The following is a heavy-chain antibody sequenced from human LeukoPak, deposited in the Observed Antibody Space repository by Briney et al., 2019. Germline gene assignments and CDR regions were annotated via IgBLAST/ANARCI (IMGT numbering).Heavy chain of an antibody. CDR3: ARVGVSSSWYYFVY. V-gene: IGHV1-69*13. CDR1: GGTFSNYA. D-gene: IGHD6-13*01. Sequence: SVKGSCKASGGTFSNYAISWGRPAPGQGVEWMGGIIPIFGTANYPQKFQGRVTITADESTSTAYMELSSLRSEDTAVYYCARVGVSSSWYYFVYWGQGTLVTVSS. J-gene: IGHJ4*02. CDR2: IIPIFGTA.